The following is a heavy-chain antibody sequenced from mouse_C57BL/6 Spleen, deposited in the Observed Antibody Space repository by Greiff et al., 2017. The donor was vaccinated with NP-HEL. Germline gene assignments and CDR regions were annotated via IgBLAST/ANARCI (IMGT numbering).Heavy chain of an antibody. CDR2: IHPNSGST. Sequence: QVQLQQPGAELVKPGASVKLSCKASGYTFTSYWMHWVKQRPGQGLEWIGMIHPNSGSTNYNEKFKSKATLTVDKSSSTAYMQLSSLTSEDSAVYYCASSGLDGSGYGDYWVQGTSATVSS. CDR1: GYTFTSYW. D-gene: IGHD3-2*01. CDR3: ASSGLDGSGYGDY. J-gene: IGHJ4*01. V-gene: IGHV1-64*01.